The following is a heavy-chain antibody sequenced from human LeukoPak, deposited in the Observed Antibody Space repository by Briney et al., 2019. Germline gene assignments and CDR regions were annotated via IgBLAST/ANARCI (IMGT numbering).Heavy chain of an antibody. CDR1: GFTFSSYG. D-gene: IGHD6-13*01. CDR2: ISYDGSNK. CDR3: AKGPLAAAGTLDY. Sequence: GGSLRLSCAASGFTFSSYGMHWVRQAPGKGLEWVAVISYDGSNKYYADSVKGRFTISRDNSKNTLYLQMNSLRAEDTAVYYCAKGPLAAAGTLDYWGQGTLVTVSS. V-gene: IGHV3-30*18. J-gene: IGHJ4*02.